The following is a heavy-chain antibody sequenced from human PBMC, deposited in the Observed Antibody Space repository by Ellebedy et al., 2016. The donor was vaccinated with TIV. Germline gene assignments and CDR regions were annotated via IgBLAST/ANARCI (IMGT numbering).Heavy chain of an antibody. D-gene: IGHD1-14*01. Sequence: AASVKVSCKASGGTFSNYAINWVRQARGQGLEWMGGITPMFGAPIYAQKFQGRVTFTADASTNSAFMELTGLRSEDTALYYCARGQTGHTFGKGDSAFDIWGQGTMVTVSS. J-gene: IGHJ3*02. CDR2: ITPMFGAP. CDR3: ARGQTGHTFGKGDSAFDI. CDR1: GGTFSNYA. V-gene: IGHV1-69*13.